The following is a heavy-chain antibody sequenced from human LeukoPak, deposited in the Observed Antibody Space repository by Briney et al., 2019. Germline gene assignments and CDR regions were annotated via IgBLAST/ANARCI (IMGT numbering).Heavy chain of an antibody. V-gene: IGHV3-49*04. Sequence: GGSLRLSCTASGFTFGDHAMSWVRQAPGKGLEWVGFIRSKTYGKTTEYAASVKGRFTISRDDSKNIAYLQMDSLNTEDTAIYYCTRFVPYLDYWGQGTLVTVSS. J-gene: IGHJ4*02. CDR3: TRFVPYLDY. CDR2: IRSKTYGKTT. CDR1: GFTFGDHA. D-gene: IGHD3-16*01.